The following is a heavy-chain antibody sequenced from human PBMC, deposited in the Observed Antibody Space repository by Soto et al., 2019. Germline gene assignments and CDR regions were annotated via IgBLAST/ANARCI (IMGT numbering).Heavy chain of an antibody. D-gene: IGHD2-8*01. J-gene: IGHJ5*02. CDR2: ITAGSNTI. Sequence: QVVESGGGLVQPGGSLRLSCAAPGFTFSAYSMNWARQAPGKGLEWVSYITAGSNTIFYADSVKGRFTISRDNAKNSLYLQMNSLRDDDTAVYYCARDNGMAGSFDPCGPGTLVIVSS. V-gene: IGHV3-48*02. CDR3: ARDNGMAGSFDP. CDR1: GFTFSAYS.